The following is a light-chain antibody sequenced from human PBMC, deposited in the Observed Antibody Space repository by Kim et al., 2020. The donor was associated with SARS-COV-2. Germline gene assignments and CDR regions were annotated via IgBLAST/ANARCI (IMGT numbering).Light chain of an antibody. Sequence: LVPGERDPLSCRASQSVGISLLAWYQQKPGQAPRLLIYEAFKRVAGIPDRFSGSESGTDFTLTISRPEPEDFAMYYCQQYGRLPYTFGQGTKLEI. J-gene: IGKJ2*01. CDR2: EAF. CDR3: QQYGRLPYT. V-gene: IGKV3-20*01. CDR1: QSVGISL.